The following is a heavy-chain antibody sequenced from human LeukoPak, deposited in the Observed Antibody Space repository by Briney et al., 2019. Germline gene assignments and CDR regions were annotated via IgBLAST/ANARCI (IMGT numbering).Heavy chain of an antibody. D-gene: IGHD3-3*01. CDR2: INHSGTT. J-gene: IGHJ3*01. Sequence: SETLSLTCAVYGGSFSTYYWSWIRQPPGKGLEWNGEINHSGTTNYNPSLKSRVTISVDTSKNQCSLKLNSVTAADTAVYYCARGLEYDFWSGNYSDGFDVWGQGTMVTVSP. V-gene: IGHV4-34*01. CDR3: ARGLEYDFWSGNYSDGFDV. CDR1: GGSFSTYY.